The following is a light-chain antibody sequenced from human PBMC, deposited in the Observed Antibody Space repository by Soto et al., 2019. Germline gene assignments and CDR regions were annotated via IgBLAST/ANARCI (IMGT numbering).Light chain of an antibody. CDR1: QSVSSSY. CDR3: QQYGSPYT. CDR2: GAS. V-gene: IGKV3-20*01. J-gene: IGKJ2*01. Sequence: EIVLTQSPGTLSLSPGERATLSCRASQSVSSSYLAWYKQKPGQAPRLLIYGASSRATGIPDRFSGSGSGTDFTLTISRLEPEDFAVYYCQQYGSPYTFGQGTKLESK.